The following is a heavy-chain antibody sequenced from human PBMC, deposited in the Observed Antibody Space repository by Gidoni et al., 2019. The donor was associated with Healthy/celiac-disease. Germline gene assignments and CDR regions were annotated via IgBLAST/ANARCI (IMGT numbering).Heavy chain of an antibody. V-gene: IGHV3-21*01. D-gene: IGHD1-26*01. CDR3: ARDSKAGGVGATAGATHFRANWYFDL. J-gene: IGHJ2*01. CDR1: AFTFSSYS. Sequence: EVQLVESGGGLVKPGWSLRLSCAASAFTFSSYSMNWVRQAPGKGLEWVSSISSSSSYIYYADSVKGRFTISRDNAKNSLYLQMNSLRAEDTAVYYCARDSKAGGVGATAGATHFRANWYFDLWGRGTLVTVSS. CDR2: ISSSSSYI.